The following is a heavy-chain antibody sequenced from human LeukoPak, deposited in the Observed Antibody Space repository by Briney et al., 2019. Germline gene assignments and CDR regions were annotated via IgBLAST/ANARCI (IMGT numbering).Heavy chain of an antibody. J-gene: IGHJ2*01. CDR1: GYTFTGYY. CDR2: INPNSGGT. D-gene: IGHD2-21*01. CDR3: AREIVLDWYFDL. Sequence: ASVKVSCTASGYTFTGYYMHWVRQAPGQGLEWMGWINPNSGGTNYAQKFQGRVTMTRDTSISTAYMELSRLRSDDTAVYYCAREIVLDWYFDLWGRGTLVTVSS. V-gene: IGHV1-2*02.